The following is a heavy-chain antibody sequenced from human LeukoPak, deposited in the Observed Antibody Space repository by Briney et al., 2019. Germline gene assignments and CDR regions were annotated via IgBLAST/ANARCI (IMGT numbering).Heavy chain of an antibody. CDR1: GFTFSSYE. V-gene: IGHV3-48*03. CDR2: ISSSGSTI. D-gene: IGHD1-26*01. CDR3: ARVTSGSFDY. Sequence: PGGSLRLSCAASGFTFSSYEMNWVRQAPGQGLEWVSYISSSGSTIYYADSVKGRFTISRDNAKNSLYLQMNSLRAEDTAVYYCARVTSGSFDYWGQGTLVTVSS. J-gene: IGHJ4*02.